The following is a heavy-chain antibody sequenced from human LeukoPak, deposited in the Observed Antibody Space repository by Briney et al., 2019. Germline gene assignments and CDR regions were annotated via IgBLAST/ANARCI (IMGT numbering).Heavy chain of an antibody. V-gene: IGHV1-2*02. CDR3: VSDDYGDYGAFDI. CDR2: INPNSGGT. D-gene: IGHD4-17*01. J-gene: IGHJ3*02. CDR1: GYTFTGYY. Sequence: EASVKVSCKASGYTFTGYYMHWVRQAPGQGLEWMGWINPNSGGTNYAQKFQGRVTMTRDTSISTAYMELSRLRSDDTAVYYCVSDDYGDYGAFDIWGQGTMVTVSS.